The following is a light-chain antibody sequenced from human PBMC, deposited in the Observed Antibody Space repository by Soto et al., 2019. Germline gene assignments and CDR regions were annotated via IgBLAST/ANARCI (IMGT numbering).Light chain of an antibody. V-gene: IGKV3-15*01. CDR2: GAS. Sequence: EIVLTQSPGTLSLSPGERATLSCRASQSVSSNLAWYQQKPGQAPRLLIYGASTRATDIPARFSGSGSGTEFTLTISSLQSEDYAVYYCQQYNTLPRTFGGGTKVDIK. CDR3: QQYNTLPRT. J-gene: IGKJ4*01. CDR1: QSVSSN.